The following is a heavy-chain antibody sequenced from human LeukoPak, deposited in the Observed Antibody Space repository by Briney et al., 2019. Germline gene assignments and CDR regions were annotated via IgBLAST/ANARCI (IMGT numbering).Heavy chain of an antibody. J-gene: IGHJ6*03. CDR2: IWNDGTNT. Sequence: PGGSLRLSCAASGFTFTTYGMHWVRQAPGKGLEWVAVIWNDGTNTYYTGSVKGRFTISRDNSKNMLYLQMNSLRAEDTAVYYCARGLYCTSTSCYFVGGNYYYYMDVWGKGTTVTVSS. CDR1: GFTFTTYG. D-gene: IGHD2-2*01. CDR3: ARGLYCTSTSCYFVGGNYYYYMDV. V-gene: IGHV3-33*01.